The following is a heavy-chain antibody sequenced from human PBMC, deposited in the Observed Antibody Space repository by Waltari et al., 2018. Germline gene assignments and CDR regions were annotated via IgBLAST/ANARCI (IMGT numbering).Heavy chain of an antibody. CDR1: GGSISSHY. Sequence: QVQLQESGPGLVKPSETLSLTCTVSGGSISSHYWSWIRQPPGKGLEWIGYIYYSGSTNYNPSLKSRVTISVDTSKNQFSLKLSSVTAADTAVYYCARNTASGGGANFDYWGQGTLVTVSS. D-gene: IGHD3-16*01. CDR2: IYYSGST. V-gene: IGHV4-59*11. CDR3: ARNTASGGGANFDY. J-gene: IGHJ4*02.